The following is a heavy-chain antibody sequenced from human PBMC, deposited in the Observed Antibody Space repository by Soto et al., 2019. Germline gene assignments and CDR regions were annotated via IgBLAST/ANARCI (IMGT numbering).Heavy chain of an antibody. CDR3: ARGRYGEY. V-gene: IGHV1-18*01. Sequence: QVHLVQSGAEVRKPGASVKVSCKGSGYTFTSYGIAWVRQAPGQGLEWMGWISAHNDNTNYAQKVQGRVTVTRDTSTSTAYMELRNLRSDDTAVYYCARGRYGEYWGKGALVTVSS. CDR2: ISAHNDNT. D-gene: IGHD3-10*01. J-gene: IGHJ4*02. CDR1: GYTFTSYG.